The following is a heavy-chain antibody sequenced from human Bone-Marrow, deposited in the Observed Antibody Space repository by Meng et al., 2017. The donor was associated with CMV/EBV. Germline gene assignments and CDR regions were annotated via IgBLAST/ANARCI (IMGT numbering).Heavy chain of an antibody. J-gene: IGHJ5*02. CDR2: ISAYNGNT. D-gene: IGHD2-2*02. V-gene: IGHV1-18*01. CDR3: ARDNSYTNSWWFDP. Sequence: ASVKVSCKASGYTFTSYGISWVRQAPGQGLEWMGWISAYNGNTNYAQKLQGRVTMTTDTSTSTAYMELRSLRSDDTAVYYCARDNSYTNSWWFDPWGQGTLVTVSS. CDR1: GYTFTSYG.